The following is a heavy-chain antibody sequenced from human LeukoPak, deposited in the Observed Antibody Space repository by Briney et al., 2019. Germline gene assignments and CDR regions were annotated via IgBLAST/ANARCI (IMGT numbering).Heavy chain of an antibody. D-gene: IGHD4-17*01. CDR1: GYTFTGYY. Sequence: ASVKVSCKASGYTFTGYYMHWVRQAPGQGLEWMGWINPNSGGINYAQKFQGRVTMTRDTSISTAYMELSRLRSDDTAVYYCARDLVTTFFDYWGQGTLVTVSS. V-gene: IGHV1-2*02. J-gene: IGHJ4*02. CDR2: INPNSGGI. CDR3: ARDLVTTFFDY.